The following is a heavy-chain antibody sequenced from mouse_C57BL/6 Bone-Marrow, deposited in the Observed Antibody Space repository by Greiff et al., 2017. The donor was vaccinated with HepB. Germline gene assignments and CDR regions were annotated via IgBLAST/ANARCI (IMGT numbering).Heavy chain of an antibody. CDR1: GYTFTSYW. CDR3: ARRVYYSTRLFAY. CDR2: IHPNSGST. V-gene: IGHV1-64*01. Sequence: QVQLQQPGPELVKPGASVKLSCKASGYTFTSYWMHWVKQRPGQGLEWIGMIHPNSGSTNYNEKLKSKATLTVDKSSSTAYMQLSSLTSEDTAVYYCARRVYYSTRLFAYWGQGTLVTVSA. D-gene: IGHD2-5*01. J-gene: IGHJ3*01.